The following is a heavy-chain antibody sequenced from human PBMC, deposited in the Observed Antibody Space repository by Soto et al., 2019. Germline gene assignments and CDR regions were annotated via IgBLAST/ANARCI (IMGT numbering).Heavy chain of an antibody. V-gene: IGHV3-33*04. CDR3: ARDTGQDEAMDY. CDR1: GFAFSNFG. J-gene: IGHJ4*02. Sequence: QVQVVESGGGVVQPGRSLRLSCATSGFAFSNFGMHWVRQVPGKGLECVAVLWHNGKNKDYADYAKGRFTISRDNSKNSLYLEMNSLRVEDTAIYYWARDTGQDEAMDYGGQGTLVTVSP. CDR2: LWHNGKNK.